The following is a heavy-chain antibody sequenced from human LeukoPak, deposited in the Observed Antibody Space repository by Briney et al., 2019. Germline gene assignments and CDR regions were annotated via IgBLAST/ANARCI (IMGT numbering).Heavy chain of an antibody. CDR2: ISYDGSNK. CDR1: GFTFSSYG. D-gene: IGHD2-21*01. J-gene: IGHJ4*02. Sequence: GGSLRLSCAASGFTFSSYGMHWVRQAPGKGLEWVAVISYDGSNKYYADSVKGRFTISRDNSKNTLYLQMNSLRTEDTAVYYCAIGPAGDRPDYFDYWGQGTLVTVSS. CDR3: AIGPAGDRPDYFDY. V-gene: IGHV3-30*03.